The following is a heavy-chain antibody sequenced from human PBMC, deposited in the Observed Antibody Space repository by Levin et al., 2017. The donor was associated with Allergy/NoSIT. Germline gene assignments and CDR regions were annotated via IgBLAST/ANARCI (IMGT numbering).Heavy chain of an antibody. CDR2: IWYDGSNK. J-gene: IGHJ6*02. D-gene: IGHD2-2*01. CDR1: GFTFSSYG. CDR3: AREGGYCSSTSCSDYYYYGMDV. V-gene: IGHV3-33*01. Sequence: GGSLRLSCAASGFTFSSYGMHWVRQAPGKGLEWVAVIWYDGSNKYYADSVKGRFTISRDNSKNTLYLQMNSLRAEDTAVYYCAREGGYCSSTSCSDYYYYGMDVWGQGTTVTVSS.